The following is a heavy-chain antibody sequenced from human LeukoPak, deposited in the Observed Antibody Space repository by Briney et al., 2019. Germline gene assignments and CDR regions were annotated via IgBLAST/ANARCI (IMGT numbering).Heavy chain of an antibody. CDR3: AKSYYDILTGYHFDY. V-gene: IGHV3-30*18. CDR1: GFTFSSYG. D-gene: IGHD3-9*01. J-gene: IGHJ4*02. Sequence: GGSLRLSCAASGFTFSSYGMHWVRQAPGKGLEWVAVISYDGSNKYYADSVKGRFTISRDNSKNTLYLQMDSLRAEDTAVYYCAKSYYDILTGYHFDYWGQGTLVTVSP. CDR2: ISYDGSNK.